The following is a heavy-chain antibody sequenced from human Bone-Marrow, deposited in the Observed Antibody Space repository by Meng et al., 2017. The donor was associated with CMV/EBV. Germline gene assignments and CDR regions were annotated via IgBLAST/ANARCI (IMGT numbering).Heavy chain of an antibody. CDR3: AGGAGGVDITRAEPFDS. Sequence: ASEKVSCKAFGDSFSNYYIHWVRQAPGQGLEWRGIINPSGGNTVYAQKFQGRVSMTRDTSTSTMYMELRRLTSEDTAVDSYAGGAGGVDITRAEPFDSWGQGTLVTVSS. D-gene: IGHD3-3*01. V-gene: IGHV1-46*01. CDR1: GDSFSNYY. J-gene: IGHJ4*02. CDR2: INPSGGNT.